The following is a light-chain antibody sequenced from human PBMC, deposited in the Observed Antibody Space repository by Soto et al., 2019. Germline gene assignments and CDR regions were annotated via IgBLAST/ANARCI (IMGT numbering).Light chain of an antibody. CDR1: QSVSSY. CDR2: DAS. J-gene: IGKJ2*01. V-gene: IGKV3-11*01. Sequence: EIVLTQSPATLSLSPGERATLSCMASQSVSSYLAWNQQKPGQAPSLLIYDASNRATGIQARFSGSGSGTDFTLNISSLAPEAFAVYYCQQRSNWPPRYTFGQGTKLESK. CDR3: QQRSNWPPRYT.